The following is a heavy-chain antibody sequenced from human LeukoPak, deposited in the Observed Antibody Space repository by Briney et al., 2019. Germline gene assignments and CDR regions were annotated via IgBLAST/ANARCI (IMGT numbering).Heavy chain of an antibody. D-gene: IGHD6-19*01. CDR3: SVAVAAASNWFDP. V-gene: IGHV1-46*01. CDR1: GGTFSSYA. Sequence: ASVKVSCKASGGTFSSYAINWVRQAPGQGLEWMGIINPSGGSTSYAQKFQGRVTMTRDTSTSTVYMELSSLRSEDTAVYYCSVAVAAASNWFDPWGQGTLVTVSS. J-gene: IGHJ5*02. CDR2: INPSGGST.